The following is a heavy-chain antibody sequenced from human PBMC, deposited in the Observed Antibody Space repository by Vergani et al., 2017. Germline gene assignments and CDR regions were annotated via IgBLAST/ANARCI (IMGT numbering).Heavy chain of an antibody. Sequence: QVQLQESGPGLVKPSQTLSLTCTVSGGSINSYNYYWSWIRQPAGKGLEWIGRNHTSGSPNYNPSLKSRVTMSEDTSKNQFSLNLTTVTAADTAVYFCARGSCLGGSCYKPLFDYWGQGILVTVSS. CDR3: ARGSCLGGSCYKPLFDY. J-gene: IGHJ4*02. CDR2: NHTSGSP. V-gene: IGHV4-61*02. D-gene: IGHD2-15*01. CDR1: GGSINSYNYY.